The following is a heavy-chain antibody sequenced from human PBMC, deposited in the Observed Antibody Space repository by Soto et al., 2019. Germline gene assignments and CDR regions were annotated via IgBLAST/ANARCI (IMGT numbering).Heavy chain of an antibody. Sequence: EVQLLESGGGLVQPGESLRLSCAFSGFIFGNYMMTWVRQAPGKGLEWVSTIRDGGESTYYADSVKGRFTISRDNSKNTXXLQMDGLGVEDTAVYYCAPHVHCSGGSCHYDAFDIRGQGTMVTVSS. CDR2: IRDGGEST. CDR1: GFIFGNYM. CDR3: APHVHCSGGSCHYDAFDI. V-gene: IGHV3-23*01. D-gene: IGHD2-15*01. J-gene: IGHJ3*02.